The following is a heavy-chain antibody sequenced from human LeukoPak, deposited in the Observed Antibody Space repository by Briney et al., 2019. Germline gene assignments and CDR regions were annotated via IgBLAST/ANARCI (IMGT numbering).Heavy chain of an antibody. D-gene: IGHD2-2*01. V-gene: IGHV4-34*01. CDR2: INHSGST. CDR3: PRGRRAVQYQLPNSKSYYFDY. Sequence: PSETLSLTCAVYGGSFSGYYWSWIRQPPGKGLEWIGEINHSGSTNYNPSLKSRVTISVDTSKNQFSLKLSSVTAADTAVYYCPRGRRAVQYQLPNSKSYYFDYWGQGTLVTVSS. CDR1: GGSFSGYY. J-gene: IGHJ4*02.